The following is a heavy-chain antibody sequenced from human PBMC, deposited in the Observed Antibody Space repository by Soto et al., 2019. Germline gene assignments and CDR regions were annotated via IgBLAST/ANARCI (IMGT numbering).Heavy chain of an antibody. CDR3: VRGGHGSGSYLGSS. CDR2: INEDGSDK. D-gene: IGHD3-10*01. CDR1: GFNFSNYW. Sequence: GGSLRLSCAASGFNFSNYWMSWVRHAPGRGLEWLANINEDGSDKYYVASVKGRFTISRDNAKNSVYLQMDSLRVEDTAVYYCVRGGHGSGSYLGSSWGQGILVTVSS. V-gene: IGHV3-7*03. J-gene: IGHJ5*02.